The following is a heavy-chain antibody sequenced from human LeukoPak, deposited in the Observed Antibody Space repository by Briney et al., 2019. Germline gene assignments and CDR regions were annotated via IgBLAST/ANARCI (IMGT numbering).Heavy chain of an antibody. V-gene: IGHV3-38-3*01. Sequence: GGSLRLSCAASGFTVSSNEMSWVRQAPGKGLEWVSSISGGSTYYADSRKGRFTISRDNSKNTLHLQMNSLRAEDTAAYYCAKFAQRYCSGGSCHPFDYWGQGTLVTVSS. J-gene: IGHJ4*02. D-gene: IGHD2-15*01. CDR3: AKFAQRYCSGGSCHPFDY. CDR2: ISGGST. CDR1: GFTVSSNE.